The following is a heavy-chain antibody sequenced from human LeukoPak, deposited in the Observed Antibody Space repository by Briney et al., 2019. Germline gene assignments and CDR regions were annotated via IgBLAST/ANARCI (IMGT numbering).Heavy chain of an antibody. CDR1: GFTFSSYA. Sequence: GGSLRLSCAASGFTFSSYAISWVRQAPGKGLEWVSYISSSSSTIYYADSVKGRFTISRDNAKNSLYLQMNSLRAEDTAVYYCARSIAARKNWFDPWGQGTLVTVSS. CDR2: ISSSSSTI. V-gene: IGHV3-48*01. J-gene: IGHJ5*02. CDR3: ARSIAARKNWFDP. D-gene: IGHD6-6*01.